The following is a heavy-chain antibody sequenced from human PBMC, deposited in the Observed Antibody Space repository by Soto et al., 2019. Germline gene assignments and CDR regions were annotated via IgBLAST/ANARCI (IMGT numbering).Heavy chain of an antibody. CDR2: ISAYNGNT. CDR3: ARVRPGGQEYYYYIDV. J-gene: IGHJ6*03. D-gene: IGHD3-16*01. CDR1: GYTFTSYG. V-gene: IGHV1-18*01. Sequence: QVQLVQSGAEVKKPGASVKVSCKASGYTFTSYGISWVRQAPGQGLEWMGWISAYNGNTNYAQKLQGSVTMTTDTSTGTAYMELSSLRSADTAVYYCARVRPGGQEYYYYIDVWGKGTTVTVCS.